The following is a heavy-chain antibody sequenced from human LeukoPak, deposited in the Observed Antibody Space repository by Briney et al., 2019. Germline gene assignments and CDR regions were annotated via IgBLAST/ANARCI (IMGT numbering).Heavy chain of an antibody. CDR2: ISGSGGST. CDR3: AYQGYLYYYYYMDV. J-gene: IGHJ6*03. Sequence: GGTLRLSCAASGFTFSSYGMSWVRQAPGKGLEWVSAISGSGGSTYYADSVKGRFTISRDNSRNTLYLQMNSLRAEDTAVYYCAYQGYLYYYYYMDVWGKGTTVTVSS. V-gene: IGHV3-23*01. D-gene: IGHD2-2*01. CDR1: GFTFSSYG.